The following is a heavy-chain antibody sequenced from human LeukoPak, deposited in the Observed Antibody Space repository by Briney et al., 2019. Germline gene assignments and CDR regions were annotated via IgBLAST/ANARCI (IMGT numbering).Heavy chain of an antibody. D-gene: IGHD3-3*01. CDR1: GGTFRSYA. J-gene: IGHJ5*02. V-gene: IGHV1-69*01. CDR3: AGDRVTIFGVGWFDP. CDR2: IIPTFGTT. Sequence: KVSCKASGGTFRSYAISWVRQAPGQGLEWMGGIIPTFGTTNYAQKSQGRVTITADESTSTANMEVGSLRSEDTAVYYCAGDRVTIFGVGWFDPWGQGTLVNVPS.